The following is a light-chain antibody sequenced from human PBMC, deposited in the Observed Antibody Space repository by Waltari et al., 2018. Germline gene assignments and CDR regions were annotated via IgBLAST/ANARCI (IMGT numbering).Light chain of an antibody. V-gene: IGLV1-44*01. CDR3: AAWDDSLNAWV. CDR1: PSNIGSST. Sequence: QSVLTQPPSASGAPGPSVTISCSGSPSNIGSSTVHWYQQLPGTAPKLLISIHNERPSGVPDRFSGSTSGTSASLAISGLQSEDEADYYCAAWDDSLNAWVFGGGTKLTVL. CDR2: IHN. J-gene: IGLJ3*02.